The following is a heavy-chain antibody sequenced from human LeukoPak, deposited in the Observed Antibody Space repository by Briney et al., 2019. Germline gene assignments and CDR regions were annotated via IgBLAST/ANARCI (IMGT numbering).Heavy chain of an antibody. CDR3: AKDRYGSSWNDAFDI. D-gene: IGHD6-13*01. Sequence: GGSLRLSCAASGFTFSSYAMSWVRQAPGKGLEWVSHISGSGGSTYYADSVTGRFTISRDNSKNALYLQMNSLRAEDTAVYYCAKDRYGSSWNDAFDIWGQGTMVTVSS. J-gene: IGHJ3*02. V-gene: IGHV3-23*01. CDR1: GFTFSSYA. CDR2: ISGSGGST.